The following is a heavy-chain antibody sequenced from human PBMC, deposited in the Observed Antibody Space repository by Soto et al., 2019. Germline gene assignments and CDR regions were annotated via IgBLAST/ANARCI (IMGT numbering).Heavy chain of an antibody. CDR1: GYSFTSYW. CDR3: ARQDSGYDSVIGMDV. D-gene: IGHD5-12*01. J-gene: IGHJ6*02. Sequence: PGESLKISCKGSGYSFTSYWISWVRQMPGKGLEWMGRIDPSDSYTNYSPSFQGHVTISADKSISTAYLQWSSLKASDTAMYYCARQDSGYDSVIGMDVWGQGTTVTVSS. CDR2: IDPSDSYT. V-gene: IGHV5-10-1*01.